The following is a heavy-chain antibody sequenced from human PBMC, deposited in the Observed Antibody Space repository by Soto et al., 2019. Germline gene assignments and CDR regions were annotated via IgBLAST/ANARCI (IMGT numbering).Heavy chain of an antibody. CDR3: ARAVAGGDTGPFDY. J-gene: IGHJ4*02. D-gene: IGHD2-15*01. V-gene: IGHV1-69*13. Sequence: SVKVSCKASGGALSSYAISWVRQAPGQGLEWMGGIIPIFGTANYAQKFQGRVTITADESTSTAYMELSSLRSEDTAVYYCARAVAGGDTGPFDYWGQGTLVTVSS. CDR2: IIPIFGTA. CDR1: GGALSSYA.